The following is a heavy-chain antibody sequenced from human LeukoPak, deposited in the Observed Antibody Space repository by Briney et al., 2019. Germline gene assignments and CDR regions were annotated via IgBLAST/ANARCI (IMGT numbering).Heavy chain of an antibody. CDR1: GGSISSSSYY. D-gene: IGHD2-15*01. Sequence: SETLSLTCTVSGGSISSSSYYWGWIRQPPGKGLEWIGSIYYSGSTYYNPSLKSRVTMSVDTSKNKFSLKLSSVTAADTAVYYCARVICSGGSCRFDYWGQGTLVTVSS. CDR3: ARVICSGGSCRFDY. V-gene: IGHV4-39*07. J-gene: IGHJ4*02. CDR2: IYYSGST.